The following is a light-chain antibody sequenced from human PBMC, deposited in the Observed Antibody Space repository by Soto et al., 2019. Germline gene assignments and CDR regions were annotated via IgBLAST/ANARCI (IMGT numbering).Light chain of an antibody. J-gene: IGLJ1*01. CDR1: GSNIGAGYD. Sequence: QAVVTQPPSVSGAPGQRVTISCTGSGSNIGAGYDVHWYQQLPGTAPKLLIFANINRPSGVPDRFSGSKSGASASLAITGLRAEDEADYYYQSYDSSLSGYVFGTGTKVTVL. CDR2: ANI. CDR3: QSYDSSLSGYV. V-gene: IGLV1-40*03.